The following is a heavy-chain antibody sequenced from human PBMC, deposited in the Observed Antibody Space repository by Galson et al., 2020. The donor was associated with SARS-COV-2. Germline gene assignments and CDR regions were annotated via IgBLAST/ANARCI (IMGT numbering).Heavy chain of an antibody. CDR1: SGTISSSRYY. J-gene: IGHJ4*02. CDR3: AREAGNSWYFDY. CDR2: ISSSGIT. D-gene: IGHD4-4*01. V-gene: IGHV4-39*07. Sequence: SETLSLTCNVSSGTISSSRYYWGWIRQPPGRGLEWLGSISSSGITYYKPSLRSRVTISVDTSKKQFSLRLNSVTAADTAGYYCAREAGNSWYFDYWAQGTLVTVSS.